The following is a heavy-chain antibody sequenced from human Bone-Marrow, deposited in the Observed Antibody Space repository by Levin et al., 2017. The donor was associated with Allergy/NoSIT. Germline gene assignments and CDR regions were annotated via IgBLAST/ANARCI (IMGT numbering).Heavy chain of an antibody. CDR3: AREGDYGNYVVAFDI. J-gene: IGHJ3*02. CDR2: TYYRSKWYN. Sequence: SETLSLTCAISGDSVSSNNVAWNWIRQSPSRGLEWLGRTYYRSKWYNDYAVSVKSRITINPDTSKNQFSLQLNSVTPEDTAVYYCAREGDYGNYVVAFDIWGQGTMVTVSS. D-gene: IGHD4-11*01. CDR1: GDSVSSNNVA. V-gene: IGHV6-1*01.